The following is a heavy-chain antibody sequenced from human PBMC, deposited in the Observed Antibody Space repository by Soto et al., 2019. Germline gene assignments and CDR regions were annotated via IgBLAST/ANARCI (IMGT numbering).Heavy chain of an antibody. Sequence: PSETLSLTCTVSGGSISSYYWSWIRQPPGKGLEWIGYIYYSGSTNYNPSLKSRVTISVDTSKNQFSLKLSSVTAADTAVYYCARGSCGGDCRIDYWGQGTLVTVSS. D-gene: IGHD2-21*02. V-gene: IGHV4-59*01. J-gene: IGHJ4*02. CDR3: ARGSCGGDCRIDY. CDR1: GGSISSYY. CDR2: IYYSGST.